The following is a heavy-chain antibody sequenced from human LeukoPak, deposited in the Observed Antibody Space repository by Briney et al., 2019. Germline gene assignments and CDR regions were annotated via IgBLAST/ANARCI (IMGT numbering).Heavy chain of an antibody. Sequence: ASVKVSCKASGGTFSSYAISWVRQAPGQGLEWMGGIIPIFGTANYAQKFQGRVTITADESTSTAYVELSSLRSEDTAVYYCARDWGSYGYSYFQHWGQGTLVTVSS. V-gene: IGHV1-69*13. CDR2: IIPIFGTA. D-gene: IGHD5-18*01. J-gene: IGHJ1*01. CDR1: GGTFSSYA. CDR3: ARDWGSYGYSYFQH.